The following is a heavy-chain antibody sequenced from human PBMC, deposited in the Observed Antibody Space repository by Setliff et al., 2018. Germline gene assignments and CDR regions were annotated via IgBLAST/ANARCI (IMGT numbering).Heavy chain of an antibody. V-gene: IGHV4-34*12. Sequence: SETLSLTCAVYGGSFSGYYWSWIRQPPGKRLEWIGEIIHSGSTNYNPSLKSRVTISVDTSKNRFSLKLSSVTAADAAVYYCASNILTGPYDAFDIWGRGTMVTVSS. CDR2: IIHSGST. J-gene: IGHJ3*02. CDR1: GGSFSGYY. D-gene: IGHD3-9*01. CDR3: ASNILTGPYDAFDI.